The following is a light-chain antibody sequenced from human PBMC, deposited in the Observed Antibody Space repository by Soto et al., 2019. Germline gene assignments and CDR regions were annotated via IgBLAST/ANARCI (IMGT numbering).Light chain of an antibody. CDR1: SSDVGGYNY. CDR2: EVS. CDR3: SSYAGSGLWV. V-gene: IGLV2-8*01. Sequence: QSALTQPPSASGSPGQSVTISCTGTSSDVGGYNYVSWYQQHPGKAPKLMIYEVSKRPSGVPDRFSGSKSGNTASLTVSGLQAEDEADYYCSSYAGSGLWVFGGGTKVTVL. J-gene: IGLJ3*02.